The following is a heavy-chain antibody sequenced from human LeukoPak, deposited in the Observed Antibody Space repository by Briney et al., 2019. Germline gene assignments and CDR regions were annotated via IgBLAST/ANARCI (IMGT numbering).Heavy chain of an antibody. CDR3: ARDFGYDILTGYYPPPYYYYGMDV. CDR1: GGTFSSYA. Sequence: ASVKVSCKASGGTFSSYAISWVRQAPGQGPEWMGRIIPILGIANYAQKFQGRVTITADKSTSTAYMELSSLRSEDTAVYYCARDFGYDILTGYYPPPYYYYGMDVWGQGTMVTVSS. CDR2: IIPILGIA. D-gene: IGHD3-9*01. J-gene: IGHJ6*02. V-gene: IGHV1-69*04.